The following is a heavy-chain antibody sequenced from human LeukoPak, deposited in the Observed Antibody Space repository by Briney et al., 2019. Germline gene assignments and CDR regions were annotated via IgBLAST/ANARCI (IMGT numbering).Heavy chain of an antibody. D-gene: IGHD3-22*01. CDR3: ASSRSGYY. CDR1: GFTFDDYA. V-gene: IGHV3-23*01. J-gene: IGHJ4*02. Sequence: GGSLRLSCAASGFTFDDYAMTWVRQAPGKGLEWVSAIGGSGSGGDTYYADSVKGRFTISRDNSKNTLYLQMNSLRAEDTAVYYCASSRSGYYWGQGTLVTVSS. CDR2: IGGSGSGGDT.